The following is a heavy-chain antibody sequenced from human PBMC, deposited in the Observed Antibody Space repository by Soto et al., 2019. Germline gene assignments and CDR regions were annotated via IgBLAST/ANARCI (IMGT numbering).Heavy chain of an antibody. J-gene: IGHJ4*02. CDR1: GDSINSGSVY. Sequence: SSETLSLTCSVNGDSINSGSVYWSWIRQSPRQGLEWIGYVYDNGRPYYSPSLKSRVTISADTSKNQISLKLTSATAADTAVYYCARGVGSSPPRYWGRGTLVTVSS. CDR2: VYDNGRP. CDR3: ARGVGSSPPRY. D-gene: IGHD3-9*01. V-gene: IGHV4-61*01.